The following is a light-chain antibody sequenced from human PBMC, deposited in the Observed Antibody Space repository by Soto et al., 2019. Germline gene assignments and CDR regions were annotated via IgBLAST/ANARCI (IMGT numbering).Light chain of an antibody. J-gene: IGKJ5*01. CDR1: HSVSSSY. CDR2: GAT. V-gene: IGKV3-20*01. CDR3: QQYGDLPT. Sequence: DIVLTQSPGTLSLSPGERATLSCRASHSVSSSYFAWYQQKPGQTPRLLIFGATSRATGVPDRISGSESGTDFTLTISRLEPEDVAVYYCQQYGDLPTFGQGTRLEIK.